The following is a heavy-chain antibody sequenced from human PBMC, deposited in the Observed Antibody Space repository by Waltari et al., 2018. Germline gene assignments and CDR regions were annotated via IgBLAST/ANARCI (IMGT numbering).Heavy chain of an antibody. CDR2: ISQDGSER. Sequence: EVQLVESGGGLVQPGGSLRLSCAASGFTFSSYWMSWVHQAPGKGLEWVANISQDGSERYYVDSVKGRFTISRDNAKNSLYLQMSSLRAEDTAVYYCARYGDSDPGFDYWGQGTLVTVSS. J-gene: IGHJ4*02. V-gene: IGHV3-7*03. CDR1: GFTFSSYW. CDR3: ARYGDSDPGFDY. D-gene: IGHD4-17*01.